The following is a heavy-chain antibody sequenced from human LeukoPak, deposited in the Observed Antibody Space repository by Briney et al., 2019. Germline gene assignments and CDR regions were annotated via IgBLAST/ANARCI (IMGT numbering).Heavy chain of an antibody. D-gene: IGHD6-19*01. CDR3: ARDGWGGIAVAEPEWLGGGYFDY. J-gene: IGHJ4*02. V-gene: IGHV3-15*01. Sequence: GGSLTLSCAASGFTFSNAWMSWVRQAPGKGLEWVGRIKSKTDGGTTDYAAPVKGRFTISRDDSKNTLYLQMNSLKTEGTAVYYCARDGWGGIAVAEPEWLGGGYFDYWGQGTLVTASS. CDR1: GFTFSNAW. CDR2: IKSKTDGGTT.